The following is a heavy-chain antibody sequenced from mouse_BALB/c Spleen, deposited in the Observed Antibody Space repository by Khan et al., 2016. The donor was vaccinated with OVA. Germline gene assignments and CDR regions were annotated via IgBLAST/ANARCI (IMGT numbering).Heavy chain of an antibody. J-gene: IGHJ4*01. V-gene: IGHV1-54*01. CDR1: GYAFTNYL. CDR3: ARWDDGYYLDY. CDR2: INPGSGCT. Sequence: QVQLQQSGAELVRPGTSVKVSCKASGYAFTNYLIEWVKQRPGQGLEWIGVINPGSGCTNYNEKFKGKATLTADKSSSTASMQLISLTSDDSAVYFCARWDDGYYLDYWGQGTSVTVSS. D-gene: IGHD2-3*01.